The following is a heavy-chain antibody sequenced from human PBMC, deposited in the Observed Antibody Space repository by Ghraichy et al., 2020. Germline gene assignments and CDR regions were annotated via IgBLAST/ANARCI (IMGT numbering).Heavy chain of an antibody. Sequence: SETLSLTCTVSGGSISSGGYYWSWIRQHPGKGLEWIGYIYYSGSTYYNPSLKSRVTISVDTSKNQFSLKLSSVTAVDTAVYYCARGERRFLEWSSYYFDYWGQGTLVTVSS. CDR3: ARGERRFLEWSSYYFDY. J-gene: IGHJ4*02. D-gene: IGHD3-3*01. V-gene: IGHV4-31*03. CDR1: GGSISSGGYY. CDR2: IYYSGST.